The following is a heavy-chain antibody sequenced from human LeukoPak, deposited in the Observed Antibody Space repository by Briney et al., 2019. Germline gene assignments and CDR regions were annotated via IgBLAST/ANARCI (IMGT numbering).Heavy chain of an antibody. CDR1: GFTFSSYA. CDR3: TTNPDRGGQHYREH. Sequence: GGSLRLSCAASGFTFSSYAMHWVRQAPGKGLEWVAVISYDGSNKYYADSVKGRFTISRDNSKNTLYLQMNSLRAEDTAVYYCTTNPDRGGQHYREHWGQGTLVTVSS. CDR2: ISYDGSNK. V-gene: IGHV3-30-3*01. J-gene: IGHJ1*01. D-gene: IGHD3-10*01.